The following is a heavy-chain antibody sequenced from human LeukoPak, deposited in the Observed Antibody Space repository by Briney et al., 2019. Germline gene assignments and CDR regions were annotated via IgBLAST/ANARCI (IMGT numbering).Heavy chain of an antibody. Sequence: ASVKVSCKASGYTFTSYYMHWVRQAPGQGLEWMGIINPSGGSTSYAQKFQGRVTITRNTSISTAYMELSSLRSEDTAVYYCARDSGYSSSWYLYDFDYWGQGTLVTVSS. CDR1: GYTFTSYY. CDR2: INPSGGST. V-gene: IGHV1-46*01. J-gene: IGHJ4*02. CDR3: ARDSGYSSSWYLYDFDY. D-gene: IGHD6-13*01.